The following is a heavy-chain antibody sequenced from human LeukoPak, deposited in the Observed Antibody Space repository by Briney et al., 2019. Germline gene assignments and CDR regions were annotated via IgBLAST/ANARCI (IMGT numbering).Heavy chain of an antibody. V-gene: IGHV3-7*03. CDR3: AKDPIFSGSYGVFDY. Sequence: GGSLRLSCAASGFTFSDFWMSWVRQAPGKGLEWVANIKEDGSEKNCVDSVKGRFTISRDNSKNTLYLQMNSLRAGDTAVYYCAKDPIFSGSYGVFDYWGLGTLVTVSS. J-gene: IGHJ4*02. CDR1: GFTFSDFW. D-gene: IGHD1-26*01. CDR2: IKEDGSEK.